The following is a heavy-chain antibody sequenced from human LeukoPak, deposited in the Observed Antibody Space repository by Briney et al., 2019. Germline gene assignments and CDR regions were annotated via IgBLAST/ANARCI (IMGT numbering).Heavy chain of an antibody. Sequence: GGSLRLSCAASGFTFSSYWMSWVRQAPGKGLEWVASLWYDGTNKYYADSVKGRFTISRDNSKNTLYLQMNSLRAEDTAVYYCARARNNYDSSGYSALDYWGQGTLVTVSS. J-gene: IGHJ4*02. CDR1: GFTFSSYW. CDR2: LWYDGTNK. V-gene: IGHV3-33*08. CDR3: ARARNNYDSSGYSALDY. D-gene: IGHD3-22*01.